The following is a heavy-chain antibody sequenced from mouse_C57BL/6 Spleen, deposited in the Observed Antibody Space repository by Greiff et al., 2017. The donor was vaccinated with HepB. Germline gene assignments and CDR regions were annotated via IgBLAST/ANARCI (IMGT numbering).Heavy chain of an antibody. CDR2: ISNGGGST. CDR1: GFTFSDYY. J-gene: IGHJ2*01. D-gene: IGHD3-2*02. CDR3: ARRGDSSGSFDY. Sequence: EVKLMESGGGLVQPGGSLKLSCAASGFTFSDYYMYWVRQTPEKRLEWVAYISNGGGSTYYPDTVKGRFTISRDNAKNTLYLQMSRLKSEDTAMYYCARRGDSSGSFDYWGQGTTLTVSS. V-gene: IGHV5-12*01.